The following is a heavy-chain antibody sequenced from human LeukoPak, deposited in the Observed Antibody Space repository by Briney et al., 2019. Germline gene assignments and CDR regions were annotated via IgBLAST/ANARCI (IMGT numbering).Heavy chain of an antibody. CDR2: INHSGST. J-gene: IGHJ4*02. CDR1: GGSFSGYY. D-gene: IGHD1-26*01. Sequence: PSETLSLTCAVYGGSFSGYYWSWIRQPPGKGLEWIGEINHSGSTNYSPSLKSRVTISVDTSKNQFSLKLSSVTAADTAVYYCARENALSGSSFDYWGQGTPVTVSS. V-gene: IGHV4-34*01. CDR3: ARENALSGSSFDY.